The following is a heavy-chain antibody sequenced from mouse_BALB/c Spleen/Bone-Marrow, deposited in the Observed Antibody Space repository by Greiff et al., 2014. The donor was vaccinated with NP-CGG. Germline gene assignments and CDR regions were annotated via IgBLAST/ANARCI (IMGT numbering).Heavy chain of an antibody. J-gene: IGHJ4*01. V-gene: IGHV1S56*01. Sequence: VQLVESGPELVKLGASVRISCKASGYTFTSYYIHWVKQRPGQGLEWIGWIYPGNVNTKYNEKFKGKATLTADKSSSTAYMQLSSLTSEDSAVYFCARDTMDYWGQGTSVTVSS. CDR1: GYTFTSYY. CDR2: IYPGNVNT. CDR3: ARDTMDY.